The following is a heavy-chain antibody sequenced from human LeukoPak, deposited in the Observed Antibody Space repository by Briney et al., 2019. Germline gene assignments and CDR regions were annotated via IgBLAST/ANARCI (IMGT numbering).Heavy chain of an antibody. CDR3: ARGRDGYFDY. V-gene: IGHV3-30*04. CDR1: GFTFSSYA. CDR2: ISYDGSNK. Sequence: PGGSLRLSCAASGFTFSSYAMHWVRQAPGKGLEWVAVISYDGSNKYYADSVKGRFTISRDNSKNTLYLQMNSLRAEDTAVYYCARGRDGYFDYWGQGTLVTVSP. J-gene: IGHJ4*02. D-gene: IGHD5-24*01.